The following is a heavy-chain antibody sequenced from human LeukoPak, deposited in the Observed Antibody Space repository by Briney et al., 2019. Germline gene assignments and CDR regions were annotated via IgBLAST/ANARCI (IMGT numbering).Heavy chain of an antibody. CDR2: IIPILGIA. CDR1: GGTFSSYA. J-gene: IGHJ5*02. V-gene: IGHV1-69*04. CDR3: ARARRNWNYGDNWFDP. Sequence: RASVKVSCKASGGTFSSYAISWVRQAPGQGLEWMGRIIPILGIANYAQKFQGRVTITADKSTSTAYMELSSLRSEDTAAYYCARARRNWNYGDNWFDPWGQGTLVTVSS. D-gene: IGHD1-7*01.